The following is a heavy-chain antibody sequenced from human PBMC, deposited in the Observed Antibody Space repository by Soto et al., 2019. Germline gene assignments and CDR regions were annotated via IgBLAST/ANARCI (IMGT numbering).Heavy chain of an antibody. V-gene: IGHV4-4*07. CDR3: VRDVGGSGWFAP. CDR2: IYSSGTT. CDR1: GGSISSYY. Sequence: KPSETLSLTCTVSGGSISSYYWSWIRQPPGKGLEWIGRIYSSGTTNYNPSLKSRVTMSVDMSKSQFSLNVRSVTAADTAVYYCVRDVGGSGWFAPWGQGTLVTVSS. J-gene: IGHJ5*02.